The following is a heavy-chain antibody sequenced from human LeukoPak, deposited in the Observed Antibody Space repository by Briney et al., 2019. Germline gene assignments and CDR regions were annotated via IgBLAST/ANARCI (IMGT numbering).Heavy chain of an antibody. CDR3: ARVKQQLVRVGAFDI. D-gene: IGHD6-13*01. CDR2: IYYSGRT. J-gene: IGHJ3*02. V-gene: IGHV4-59*01. CDR1: GGAISSYY. Sequence: SETLSLTCTVSGGAISSYYWSWIRQPPGKGLEWIGYIYYSGRTNYNPSLKSRVTISVDTSKNQFSLKLSSVTAADTAVYYCARVKQQLVRVGAFDIWGQGTMVTVSS.